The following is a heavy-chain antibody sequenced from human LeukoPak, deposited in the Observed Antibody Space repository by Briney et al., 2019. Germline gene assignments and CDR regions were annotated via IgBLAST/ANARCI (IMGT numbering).Heavy chain of an antibody. Sequence: QPGGSLRLSCAASGFPFSSYAMSWVRQAPGKGLEWVSTISNSDDSTYYADSAKGRFTISRDNSKNTLYLQMNSLRVEDTAVYYCAKEGGLRSSWSFDFWGQGILVIVSS. D-gene: IGHD6-13*01. CDR3: AKEGGLRSSWSFDF. CDR2: ISNSDDST. CDR1: GFPFSSYA. V-gene: IGHV3-23*01. J-gene: IGHJ4*02.